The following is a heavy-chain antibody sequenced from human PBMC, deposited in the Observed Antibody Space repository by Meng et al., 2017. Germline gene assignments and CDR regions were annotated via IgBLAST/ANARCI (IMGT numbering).Heavy chain of an antibody. D-gene: IGHD1-26*01. CDR2: LNTNTGNP. CDR1: GYTFTRYA. J-gene: IGHJ4*02. Sequence: APLVQMGCELKKPGAPVKVSSKASGYTFTRYASNWVRQAPGQGLEWMGWLNTNTGNPTYAQGFTGRFVFSLDTSVSTAYLQISSLKAEDTAVYYCAREGRVDFDYWGQGTLVTVSS. V-gene: IGHV7-4-1*02. CDR3: AREGRVDFDY.